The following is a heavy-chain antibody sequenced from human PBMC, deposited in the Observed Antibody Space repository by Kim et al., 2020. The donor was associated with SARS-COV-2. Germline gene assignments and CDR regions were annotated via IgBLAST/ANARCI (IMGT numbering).Heavy chain of an antibody. J-gene: IGHJ5*02. CDR2: IDPTDSYT. Sequence: GESLKISCEGSGYSFTTYWISWVRQMPGKGLEWMGHIDPTDSYTRYAPSFQGHVTISVDDSINTVYLHWSSLEASDTAIYYCVRRGAADGSPWGQGTLVTVSS. CDR3: VRRGAADGSP. D-gene: IGHD6-13*01. CDR1: GYSFTTYW. V-gene: IGHV5-10-1*01.